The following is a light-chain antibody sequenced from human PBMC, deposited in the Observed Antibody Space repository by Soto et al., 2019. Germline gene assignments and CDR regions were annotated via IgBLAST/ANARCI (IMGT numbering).Light chain of an antibody. CDR2: WAS. Sequence: DIVLTQSPDSLVVSLGERATINCKSSHSVLYSPNSKNYLAWFQQKPGQPPKVLIYWASNRESGVPDRFSGSGSVTDFSLTINNLQAEDVAVYYCHQYAVTPWTFGQGTRVEI. CDR3: HQYAVTPWT. V-gene: IGKV4-1*01. CDR1: HSVLYSPNSKNY. J-gene: IGKJ1*01.